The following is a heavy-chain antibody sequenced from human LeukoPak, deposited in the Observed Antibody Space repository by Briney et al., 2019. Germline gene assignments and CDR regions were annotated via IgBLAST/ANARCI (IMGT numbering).Heavy chain of an antibody. CDR2: ISGSGSTT. D-gene: IGHD6-19*01. V-gene: IGHV3-11*04. CDR3: ARDQVSVAGTGIDY. J-gene: IGHJ4*02. CDR1: GFTFSSYW. Sequence: GGSLRLSCAASGFTFSSYWMSWIRQAPGKGLEWVSYISGSGSTTYYADSVKGRFTTSRDNAKNSLYLQMNSLRAEDTAVYYCARDQVSVAGTGIDYWGQGTLITVSS.